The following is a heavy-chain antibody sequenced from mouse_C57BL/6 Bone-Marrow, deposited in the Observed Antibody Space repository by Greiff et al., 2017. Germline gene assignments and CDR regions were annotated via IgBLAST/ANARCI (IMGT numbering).Heavy chain of an antibody. D-gene: IGHD1-1*01. Sequence: VQLVESGAELARPGASVKLSCKASGYTFTSYGISWVKQRTGQGLEWIGEIYPRSGNTYYNEKFKGKATLTADKSSSTAYMELRSLTSEDSAVYFCARLMITTVDYFDYWGQGTTLTVSS. CDR1: GYTFTSYG. CDR2: IYPRSGNT. V-gene: IGHV1-81*01. J-gene: IGHJ2*01. CDR3: ARLMITTVDYFDY.